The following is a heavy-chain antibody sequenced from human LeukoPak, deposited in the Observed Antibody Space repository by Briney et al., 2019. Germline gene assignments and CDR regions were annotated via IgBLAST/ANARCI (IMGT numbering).Heavy chain of an antibody. CDR1: GGTFCSYA. CDR3: ARVLVGTLGGYYYYYGMDV. Sequence: SVKVSCKASGGTFCSYAISWVRQAPGQGLEWMGRIIPILGIANYAQKFQGRVTITADKSTSTAYMELSSLRSEDTAVYYCARVLVGTLGGYYYYYGMDVWGQGTTVTVSS. V-gene: IGHV1-69*04. CDR2: IIPILGIA. J-gene: IGHJ6*02. D-gene: IGHD2-8*02.